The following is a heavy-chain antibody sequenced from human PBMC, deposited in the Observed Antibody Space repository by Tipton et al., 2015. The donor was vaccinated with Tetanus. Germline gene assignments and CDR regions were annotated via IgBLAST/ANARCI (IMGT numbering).Heavy chain of an antibody. CDR3: ARANYEFPNKGPFDF. J-gene: IGHJ4*02. CDR1: GGSIRSGDHQ. Sequence: LRLSCSVSGGSIRSGDHQWNWIRQPPGKGLEWLAYISPSGRSNSNYSLKSRITITQDKSKNQFSLKLTSVTAADTAVYYCARANYEFPNKGPFDFWGQGLLVLVSS. CDR2: ISPSGRS. V-gene: IGHV4-61*08. D-gene: IGHD3-3*01.